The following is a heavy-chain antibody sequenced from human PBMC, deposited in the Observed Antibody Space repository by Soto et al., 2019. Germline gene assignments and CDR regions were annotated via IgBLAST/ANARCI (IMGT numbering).Heavy chain of an antibody. CDR2: VYSSGTT. J-gene: IGHJ4*02. CDR3: ARDIGSYAYGEGY. V-gene: IGHV4-61*02. Sequence: SEALSLTCTVSGGSFNSDTFYWSWILQPAGKGLEWIGRVYSSGTTDYNPSLNSRATLSVETSKNQFSLKLSSVTAADMAVYYCARDIGSYAYGEGYWGQGIQVTVSS. D-gene: IGHD3-10*01. CDR1: GGSFNSDTFY.